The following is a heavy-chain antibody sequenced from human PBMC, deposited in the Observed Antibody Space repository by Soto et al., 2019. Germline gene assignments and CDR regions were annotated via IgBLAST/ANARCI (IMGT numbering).Heavy chain of an antibody. J-gene: IGHJ4*02. CDR3: ARSRYPETTMFGVVTLFDY. D-gene: IGHD3-3*01. Sequence: GESLKISCKGSGYSFTSYWIGWVRQMPGKGLEWMGIIYPGDSDTRYSPSFQGQVTSSADKSISTAYLQWSCLKASDTAMYYCARSRYPETTMFGVVTLFDYWGQGALVTVSS. V-gene: IGHV5-51*01. CDR1: GYSFTSYW. CDR2: IYPGDSDT.